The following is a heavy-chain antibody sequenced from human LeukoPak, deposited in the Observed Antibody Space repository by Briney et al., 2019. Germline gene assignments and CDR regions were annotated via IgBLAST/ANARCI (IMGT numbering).Heavy chain of an antibody. CDR2: IYYSGST. J-gene: IGHJ4*02. V-gene: IGHV4-30-4*01. CDR3: ARDHVKLGSGRSADY. CDR1: GGSISSGDYY. D-gene: IGHD3-10*01. Sequence: SQTLSLTCTVSGGSISSGDYYWSWIRQPPGKGLEWIGYIYYSGSTYYNPSLMSRLTISVDTSKNQFSLKLSSVTAADTAVYYCARDHVKLGSGRSADYWGQGTLVTVSS.